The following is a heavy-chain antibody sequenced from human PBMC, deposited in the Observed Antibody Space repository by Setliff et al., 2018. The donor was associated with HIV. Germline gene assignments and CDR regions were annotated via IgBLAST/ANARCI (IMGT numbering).Heavy chain of an antibody. D-gene: IGHD6-19*01. J-gene: IGHJ4*02. Sequence: SETLSLTCVVYGGSFSDYYWGWIRQPPGKGLEWIGSVYYSGSTYYNPSLKSRITISVDTSKNQFSLKLSSVTAADTAVYYCARDYSGWYYFDCWGQGTLVTVSS. CDR1: GGSFSDYY. CDR3: ARDYSGWYYFDC. CDR2: VYYSGST. V-gene: IGHV4-34*09.